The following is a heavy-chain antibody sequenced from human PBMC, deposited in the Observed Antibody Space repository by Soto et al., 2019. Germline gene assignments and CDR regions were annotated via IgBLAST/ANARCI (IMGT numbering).Heavy chain of an antibody. J-gene: IGHJ5*02. D-gene: IGHD5-18*01. CDR1: GGSISSGDYY. CDR3: ARLEIQGSWFDP. CDR2: VYYSGST. Sequence: SETLSLTCTVSGGSISSGDYYWSWIRQPPGKGLEWIGYVYYSGSTYYNPSLKSRVTISVDTSKNQFSLKPSSVTAADTAVYYCARLEIQGSWFDPWGQGTLVTVSS. V-gene: IGHV4-30-4*01.